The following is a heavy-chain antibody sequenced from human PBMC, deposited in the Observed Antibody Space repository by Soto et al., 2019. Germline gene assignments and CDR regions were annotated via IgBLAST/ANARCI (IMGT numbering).Heavy chain of an antibody. CDR3: ARMGYYYDSSGYYFLFDY. Sequence: QVHLQESGPGLVKPSETLSLTCTVSGGSVSSGSYYWSWIRQPPGKGLEWIGYIYYSGNTNYNPSLKSRVTISVDTSKNQFSLKLSSVTAADTAVYYCARMGYYYDSSGYYFLFDYWGQGTLVTVSS. CDR1: GGSVSSGSYY. D-gene: IGHD3-22*01. J-gene: IGHJ4*02. V-gene: IGHV4-61*01. CDR2: IYYSGNT.